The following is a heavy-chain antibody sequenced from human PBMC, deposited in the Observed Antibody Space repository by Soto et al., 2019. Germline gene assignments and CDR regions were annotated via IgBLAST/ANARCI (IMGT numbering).Heavy chain of an antibody. CDR2: INSDGSST. J-gene: IGHJ6*02. D-gene: IGHD3-3*01. Sequence: EVQLVESGGGLVQPGGSLRLSCAASGFTFSSYWMHWVRQAPGKGLVWVSRINSDGSSTSYADSVKGRFTISRDNGKNTLYLQMSSLRAEDTAVYYCGRDRTYYDFWSGQRNYYYGMDVWGQGTTVTVSS. CDR1: GFTFSSYW. CDR3: GRDRTYYDFWSGQRNYYYGMDV. V-gene: IGHV3-74*01.